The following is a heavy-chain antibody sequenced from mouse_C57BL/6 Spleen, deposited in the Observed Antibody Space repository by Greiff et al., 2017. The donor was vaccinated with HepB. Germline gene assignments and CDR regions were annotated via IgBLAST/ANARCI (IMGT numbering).Heavy chain of an antibody. J-gene: IGHJ1*03. CDR1: GYTFTSYW. CDR2: IDPSDSYT. D-gene: IGHD1-1*01. CDR3: ARSGPYYYGSSYRYFDV. V-gene: IGHV1-50*01. Sequence: QVQLQQSGAELVKPGASVKLSCKASGYTFTSYWMQWVKQRPGQGLEWIGEIDPSDSYTNYNQKFKGKATLTVDTSSSTAYMQLSSLTSEDSAVYYCARSGPYYYGSSYRYFDVWGTGTTVTVSS.